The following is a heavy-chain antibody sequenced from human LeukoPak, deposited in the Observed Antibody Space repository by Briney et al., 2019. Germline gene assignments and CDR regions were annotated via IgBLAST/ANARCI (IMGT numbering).Heavy chain of an antibody. Sequence: SETLSLTCTVSGGSISSSSYYWGWIRQPPGKGLEWIGSIYYSGSTYYNPSLKSRVTISVDTSKNQFSLKLSSVTAADTAVYYCARQTTVTTISHVNWFDPWGQGTLVTVSS. V-gene: IGHV4-39*07. J-gene: IGHJ5*02. CDR1: GGSISSSSYY. CDR2: IYYSGST. D-gene: IGHD4-17*01. CDR3: ARQTTVTTISHVNWFDP.